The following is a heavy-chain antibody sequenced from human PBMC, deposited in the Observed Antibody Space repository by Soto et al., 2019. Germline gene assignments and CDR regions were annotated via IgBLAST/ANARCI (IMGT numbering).Heavy chain of an antibody. J-gene: IGHJ6*02. Sequence: PGGSLRLSCAAFGFTFSDYYMNWIRQAPGKGLEWVSYISSSSSYTNYADSVKGRFTISRDNAKNSLYLQMNSLRAEDTAVYYCAKPFSPLSSWYYYFGMDVWGQGTTVTV. D-gene: IGHD6-13*01. CDR1: GFTFSDYY. V-gene: IGHV3-11*06. CDR2: ISSSSSYT. CDR3: AKPFSPLSSWYYYFGMDV.